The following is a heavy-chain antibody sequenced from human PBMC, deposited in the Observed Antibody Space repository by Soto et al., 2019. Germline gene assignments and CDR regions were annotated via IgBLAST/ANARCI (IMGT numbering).Heavy chain of an antibody. V-gene: IGHV4-59*08. CDR3: ARGGHCPDGVCASLEK. J-gene: IGHJ4*02. D-gene: IGHD2-8*01. Sequence: ASETLSLTCTVSGGSISTYYWSRIRQPPGKGLEWIGYIYYSGTARYNPSLKSRVTISLDTAEQKFPLKLNSVTAPDPAVSYFARGGHCPDGVCASLEKWGQGTLVDVSS. CDR2: IYYSGTA. CDR1: GGSISTYY.